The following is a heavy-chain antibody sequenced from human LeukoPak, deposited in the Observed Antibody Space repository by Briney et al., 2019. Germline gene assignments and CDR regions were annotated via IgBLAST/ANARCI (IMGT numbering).Heavy chain of an antibody. D-gene: IGHD2-2*01. J-gene: IGHJ4*02. CDR3: ARSLGYCSSTSCQKKNYFDY. Sequence: ASVKVSCKASGYTFTSYYMHWVRQAPGQGLEWMGIINPSGGSTSYAQKFQGRVTMTRDMSTSTVYMELSSLRSEDAAVYYCARSLGYCSSTSCQKKNYFDYWGQGTLVTVSS. CDR1: GYTFTSYY. V-gene: IGHV1-46*01. CDR2: INPSGGST.